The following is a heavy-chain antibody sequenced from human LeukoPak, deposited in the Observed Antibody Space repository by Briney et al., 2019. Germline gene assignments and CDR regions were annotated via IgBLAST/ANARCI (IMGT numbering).Heavy chain of an antibody. D-gene: IGHD2-2*01. V-gene: IGHV3-48*01. CDR1: GLTLSGFS. Sequence: GGSLRLSCAASGLTLSGFSMNWVRQAPGKGLEWISYSSGSNTTYYADSVKGRFTISRDNSKNTLYLQMNSLRAEDTAVYYCAKGPYIVAPLDYWGQGTLVTVSS. CDR2: SSGSNTT. CDR3: AKGPYIVAPLDY. J-gene: IGHJ4*02.